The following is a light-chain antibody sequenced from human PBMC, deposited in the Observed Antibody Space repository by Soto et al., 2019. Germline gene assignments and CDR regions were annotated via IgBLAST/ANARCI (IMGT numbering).Light chain of an antibody. CDR1: SSNIGNNY. V-gene: IGLV1-51*01. CDR2: DNN. CDR3: ATWDSSLSAEM. Sequence: QSVLTQPPSVSAAPGQKVTISCSGSSSNIGNNYVSWYQQLPGTAPKLLIYDNNERPSGIPDRFSGSKSGTSATLGITGLQTGDEADYYCATWDSSLSAEMFGGGTK. J-gene: IGLJ3*02.